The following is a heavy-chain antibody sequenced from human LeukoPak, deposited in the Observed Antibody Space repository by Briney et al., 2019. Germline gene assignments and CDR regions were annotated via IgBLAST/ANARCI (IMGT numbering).Heavy chain of an antibody. CDR3: ARPTYCGSACYFNFDY. J-gene: IGHJ4*02. CDR1: GYTFATYF. Sequence: ASVKVSCKTSGYTFATYFMHWVRQAPGQGLEWMGYIKPNSGVTNYAQKFRGMVTMTWDTSISTAYIELSGLTSDDTAIYYCARPTYCGSACYFNFDYWGQGTLVTVSS. CDR2: IKPNSGVT. D-gene: IGHD2-21*01. V-gene: IGHV1-2*02.